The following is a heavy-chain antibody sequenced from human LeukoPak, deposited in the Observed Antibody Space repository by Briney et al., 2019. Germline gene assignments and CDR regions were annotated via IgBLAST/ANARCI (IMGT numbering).Heavy chain of an antibody. D-gene: IGHD5-18*01. V-gene: IGHV4-34*01. CDR3: ARDYAGESYSYGGWFDP. J-gene: IGHJ5*02. CDR2: INHSGST. Sequence: SETLSLTCAVYGGSFSGYYWSWIRQPPGKGLEWIGEINHSGSTNYNPSLKSRVTISVDTSKNQFSLKLSSVTAADTAVYYCARDYAGESYSYGGWFDPWGQGTLVTVSS. CDR1: GGSFSGYY.